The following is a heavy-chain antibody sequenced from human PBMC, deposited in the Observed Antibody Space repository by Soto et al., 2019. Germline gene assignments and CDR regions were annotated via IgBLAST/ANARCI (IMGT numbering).Heavy chain of an antibody. V-gene: IGHV1-69*02. CDR1: GGTFSSYT. D-gene: IGHD4-4*01. Sequence: QVQLVQSGAEVKKPGSSVKVSCKASGGTFSSYTISWMRQAPGQGLEWMGRIIPILDMADYAQKFQGRVTITADKSTSTAYMELSSLRSEDTAVYYCARQNDAYSPFDYWGQGTLLTVSS. CDR2: IIPILDMA. CDR3: ARQNDAYSPFDY. J-gene: IGHJ4*02.